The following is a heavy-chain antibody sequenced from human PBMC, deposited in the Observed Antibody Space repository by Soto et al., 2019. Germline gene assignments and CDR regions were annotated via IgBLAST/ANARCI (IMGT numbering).Heavy chain of an antibody. CDR1: GFTFSSFA. D-gene: IGHD6-19*01. Sequence: GGSLRLSCAASGFTFSSFAMSWVRQAPGKGLEWVSAISGSGGSTYYADSVKGRFTISRDNSKNTLYLQMNSLRAEDTAVYYCAKDSMLVRQWLVKVYWGQGTLVTVSS. CDR3: AKDSMLVRQWLVKVY. CDR2: ISGSGGST. V-gene: IGHV3-23*01. J-gene: IGHJ4*02.